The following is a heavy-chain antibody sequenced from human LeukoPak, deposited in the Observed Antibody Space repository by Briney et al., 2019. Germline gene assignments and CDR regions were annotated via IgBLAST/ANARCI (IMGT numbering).Heavy chain of an antibody. J-gene: IGHJ3*02. Sequence: SETLSLTCTVSGGSISSYLWSWIRQSAGKRLEWLGRIHTSGTTTYSPFLQSRLTMSVDTSKSQVSLRLTSVTAADTAVYYCATHSRAGSGGSENAFEIWGQGTMVTVSS. CDR1: GGSISSYL. CDR3: ATHSRAGSGGSENAFEI. CDR2: IHTSGTT. D-gene: IGHD5-12*01. V-gene: IGHV4-4*07.